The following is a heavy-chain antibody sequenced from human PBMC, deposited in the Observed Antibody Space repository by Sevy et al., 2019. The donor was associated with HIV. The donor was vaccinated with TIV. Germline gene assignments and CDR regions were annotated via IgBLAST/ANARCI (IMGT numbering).Heavy chain of an antibody. V-gene: IGHV3-23*01. CDR2: FSFGGDRI. CDR3: AREGCTKPHDY. Sequence: GGSLRLSCEASGFTFSKYSMSWVRQAPGKGLEWVPTFSFGGDRINYADSVKGRFTISGDDSKNTRYLQMNSLGAEDTAVYYCAREGCTKPHDYWGQGTLVTVSS. D-gene: IGHD2-8*01. CDR1: GFTFSKYS. J-gene: IGHJ4*02.